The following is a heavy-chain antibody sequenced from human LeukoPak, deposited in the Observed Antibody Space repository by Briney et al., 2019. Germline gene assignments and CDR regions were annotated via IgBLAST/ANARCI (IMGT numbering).Heavy chain of an antibody. J-gene: IGHJ3*02. V-gene: IGHV3-30*18. Sequence: GGSLRLSCAASGFTFSSYGMHWVRQAPGKGLEWVAVISYDGSNKYYADSVKGRFTISRDNSKNTLYLQMNSLRAEDTAVYYCANAGCSSTSCYLRGAFDIWGQGTMVTVSS. CDR3: ANAGCSSTSCYLRGAFDI. D-gene: IGHD2-2*01. CDR2: ISYDGSNK. CDR1: GFTFSSYG.